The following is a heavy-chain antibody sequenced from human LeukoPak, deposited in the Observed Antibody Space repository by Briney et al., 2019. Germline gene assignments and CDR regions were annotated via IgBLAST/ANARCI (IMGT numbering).Heavy chain of an antibody. J-gene: IGHJ4*02. CDR1: GFTFSTYA. CDR2: ISGSGDST. D-gene: IGHD5-18*01. CDR3: AKGDTTDVTVMVD. Sequence: GGSLRLSCAASGFTFSTYAMSWVRQAPGRGLEWVSTISGSGDSTYYADSVKGRFTISRDNSKNTLYLQMNSLRAEDTAVYYCAKGDTTDVTVMVDWGQGTLVTVSS. V-gene: IGHV3-23*01.